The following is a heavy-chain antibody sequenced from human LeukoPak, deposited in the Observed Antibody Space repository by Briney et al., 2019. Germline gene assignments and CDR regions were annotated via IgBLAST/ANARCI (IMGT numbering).Heavy chain of an antibody. D-gene: IGHD2-21*01. Sequence: PSETLSLTCTVSGGSLSSYYWSWLRQPPGQGLEWIGYIYYSGSTNYNPSLKSRVTISADTSKNQFSLKLSSVTAADTAVYYCARTHCGGDCYLSDYYYMDVWGKGTTVTVSS. J-gene: IGHJ6*03. CDR2: IYYSGST. V-gene: IGHV4-59*01. CDR3: ARTHCGGDCYLSDYYYMDV. CDR1: GGSLSSYY.